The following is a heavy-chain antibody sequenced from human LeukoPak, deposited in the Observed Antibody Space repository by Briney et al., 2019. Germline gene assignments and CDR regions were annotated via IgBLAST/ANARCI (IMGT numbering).Heavy chain of an antibody. D-gene: IGHD3-10*01. J-gene: IGHJ3*02. V-gene: IGHV4-59*01. CDR1: GGSISSYY. CDR2: IYYNGCT. CDR3: ARYLWFGAGRVFDI. Sequence: SETLTLTCTVSGGSISSYYWSWIRQPPGKGLEWIGYIYYNGCTDYNPSLKSRVTISVVTCKNQLSLNISSVNAANTAAYYGARYLWFGAGRVFDIWGQGTMTTVSA.